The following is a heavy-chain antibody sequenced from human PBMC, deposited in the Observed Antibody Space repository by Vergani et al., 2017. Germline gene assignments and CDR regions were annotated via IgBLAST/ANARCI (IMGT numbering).Heavy chain of an antibody. CDR3: ARGTLIWFGELGGHRQPFDY. J-gene: IGHJ4*02. V-gene: IGHV4-59*01. Sequence: QVQLQESGPGLVKPSETLSLTCTVSGGSISSYYWSWIRQPPGKGLEWIGYIYYSGSTNYNPSLKSRVTISVDTSKNQLSLKVSAVTAADTAVYYCARGTLIWFGELGGHRQPFDYWGQGTLVTVSS. CDR1: GGSISSYY. CDR2: IYYSGST. D-gene: IGHD3-10*01.